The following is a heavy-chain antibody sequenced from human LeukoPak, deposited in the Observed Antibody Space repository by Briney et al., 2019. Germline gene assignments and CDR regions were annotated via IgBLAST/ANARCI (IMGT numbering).Heavy chain of an antibody. CDR2: IYYSGST. J-gene: IGHJ4*02. D-gene: IGHD6-13*01. CDR1: GGSISSSSYY. V-gene: IGHV4-39*07. Sequence: SETLSLTCTVSGGSISSSSYYWGWLRQPPGQGLEWIGSIYYSGSTYYNPSLKSRVTISVDTSKNQFSLKLSSVTAADTAVYYCARGGRGSSWTHGYWGQGTLVTVSS. CDR3: ARGGRGSSWTHGY.